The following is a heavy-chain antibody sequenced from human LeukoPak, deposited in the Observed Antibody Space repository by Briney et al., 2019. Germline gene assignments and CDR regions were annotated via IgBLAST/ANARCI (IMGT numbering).Heavy chain of an antibody. CDR2: IIPIFGTA. CDR3: ARDPHELAAKGDY. V-gene: IGHV1-69*13. D-gene: IGHD3-3*02. CDR1: GGTFSSYA. Sequence: GASVKVSCKASGGTFSSYAISWVRQAPGQGLEWMGGIIPIFGTANYAQKFQGRVTITADESTSTAYMELSSLRPDDTAVYYCARDPHELAAKGDYWGQGTLVTVSS. J-gene: IGHJ4*02.